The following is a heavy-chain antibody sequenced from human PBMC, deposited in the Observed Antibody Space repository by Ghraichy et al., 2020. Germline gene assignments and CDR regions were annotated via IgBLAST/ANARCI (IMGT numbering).Heavy chain of an antibody. Sequence: SETLSLTCAVSGGSISSHNWWSWVRQPPGKGLEWIGEIYHTGSTNYHPSLKGRVTISVDKSKNQFSLKLRSMTAADTAVYYCAFARYCGGTDCSWGHFDYWGRGTLVTVSS. D-gene: IGHD2-21*01. CDR3: AFARYCGGTDCSWGHFDY. CDR2: IYHTGST. CDR1: GGSISSHNW. V-gene: IGHV4-4*02. J-gene: IGHJ4*02.